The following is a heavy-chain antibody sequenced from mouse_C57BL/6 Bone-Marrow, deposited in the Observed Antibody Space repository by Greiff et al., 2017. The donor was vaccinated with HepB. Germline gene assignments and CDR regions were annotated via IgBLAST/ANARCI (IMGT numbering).Heavy chain of an antibody. Sequence: EVQLVESGGDLVKPGGSLKLSCAASGFTFSSYGMSWVRQTPDKRLEWVATISSGGSYTYYPASVKGRFTISRDNAKNTLYLQMSSLKSEDTAMYYCASESAPPTGDAMDYGGQGTSVTVSS. CDR1: GFTFSSYG. CDR3: ASESAPPTGDAMDY. CDR2: ISSGGSYT. J-gene: IGHJ4*01. V-gene: IGHV5-6*01.